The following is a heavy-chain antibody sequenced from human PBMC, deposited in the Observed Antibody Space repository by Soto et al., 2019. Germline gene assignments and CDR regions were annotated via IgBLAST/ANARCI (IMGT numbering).Heavy chain of an antibody. V-gene: IGHV3-21*01. CDR2: ITSSSSYL. J-gene: IGHJ3*02. Sequence: EVQLVESGGGLVKPGGSLRLSCAASGFTFSSYSMNWVRQAPGKGLEWVSSITSSSSYLYYADSVKGRFTISRDNAKNSLFLQMNSLRVEDTAVYYCARDSYCSSTSCYADVFDIWGQGTMVTVSS. D-gene: IGHD2-2*01. CDR3: ARDSYCSSTSCYADVFDI. CDR1: GFTFSSYS.